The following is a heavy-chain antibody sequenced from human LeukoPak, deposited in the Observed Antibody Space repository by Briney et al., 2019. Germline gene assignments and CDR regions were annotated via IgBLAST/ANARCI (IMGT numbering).Heavy chain of an antibody. CDR2: INHSGST. CDR1: GGSFSGYY. V-gene: IGHV4-34*01. D-gene: IGHD3-22*01. J-gene: IGHJ4*02. Sequence: SETLSLTCAVYGGSFSGYYWSWIRQPSGKGLEWIGEINHSGSTNYNPSLKSRVTISVDTSKNQFSLKLSSVTAADTAVYYCASPAVPDSSGSQLHHFDYWGQGTLVTVSS. CDR3: ASPAVPDSSGSQLHHFDY.